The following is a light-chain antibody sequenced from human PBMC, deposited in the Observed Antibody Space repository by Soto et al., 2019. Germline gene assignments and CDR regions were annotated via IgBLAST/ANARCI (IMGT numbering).Light chain of an antibody. Sequence: QSVLTQPPSASGTPGQTVTISCSGTSNNIGSNYVYWYQQLPLTTAKLLIYRNNQRPSGGTARFSGAKSCTSASLATSGRRSDDEADYYCVASDVRRSALVFGGGTKVTVL. CDR1: SNNIGSNY. CDR2: RNN. J-gene: IGLJ2*01. CDR3: VASDVRRSALV. V-gene: IGLV1-47*01.